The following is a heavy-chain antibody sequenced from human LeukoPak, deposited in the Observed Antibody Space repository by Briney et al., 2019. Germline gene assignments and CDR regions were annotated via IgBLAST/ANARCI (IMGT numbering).Heavy chain of an antibody. CDR3: AKDRVRIAAAGKNYFDY. CDR2: FSGSGGIT. V-gene: IGHV3-23*01. Sequence: GGSLRLSCAASGFTFSNYAMSWVRQAPGKGLEWVSGFSGSGGITYYADFVKGRFTISRDNSKNTLYLQMNSLRAEDTAVYYCAKDRVRIAAAGKNYFDYWGQGTLVTVSS. CDR1: GFTFSNYA. D-gene: IGHD6-13*01. J-gene: IGHJ4*02.